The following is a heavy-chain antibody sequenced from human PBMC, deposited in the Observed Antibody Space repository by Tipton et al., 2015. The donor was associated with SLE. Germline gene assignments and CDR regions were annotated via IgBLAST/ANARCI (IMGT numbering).Heavy chain of an antibody. CDR1: GFTFSGYA. CDR2: ISYDGSKK. Sequence: SLRLSCAASGFTFSGYAMHWVRQAPGKGLEWVALISYDGSKKDYADSLKGRFTISRDNSKNTLYLQMNSLRIDDTAVYYCAGDFWSGYPDFWGQGTLVAVSS. J-gene: IGHJ4*02. CDR3: AGDFWSGYPDF. V-gene: IGHV3-30*03. D-gene: IGHD3-3*01.